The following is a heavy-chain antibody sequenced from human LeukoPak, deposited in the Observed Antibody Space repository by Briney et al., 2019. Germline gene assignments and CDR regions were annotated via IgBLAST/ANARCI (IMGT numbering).Heavy chain of an antibody. J-gene: IGHJ4*02. V-gene: IGHV4-39*01. CDR2: IYSGGTT. Sequence: SETLSLTCAVSGGSFSSDSYYWGWIRQPPGKGLEGIGSIYSGGTTYYNPSLKSRVTISVDTSKNQFSLKLTSVTAADAAAYYCARHSRHCSSGSCYLYYWGQGTLVTVSS. CDR3: ARHSRHCSSGSCYLYY. D-gene: IGHD2-15*01. CDR1: GGSFSSDSYY.